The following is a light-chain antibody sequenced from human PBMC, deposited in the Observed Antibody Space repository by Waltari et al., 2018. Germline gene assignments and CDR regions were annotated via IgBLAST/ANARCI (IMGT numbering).Light chain of an antibody. CDR3: CSFGAPEG. J-gene: IGLJ1*01. Sequence: QSALPQPRSVSGSPGQSVTISCTGTSSDVGGYNYVSRYQQHPGKAPKLIIHDGSKRAAGVPAGFSGAKSGNTASLTMSGLQADDEADYYCCSFGAPEGFGTGTKVNVL. V-gene: IGLV2-11*01. CDR1: SSDVGGYNY. CDR2: DGS.